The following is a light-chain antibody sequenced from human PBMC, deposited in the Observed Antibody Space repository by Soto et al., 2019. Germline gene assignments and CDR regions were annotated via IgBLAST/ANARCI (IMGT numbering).Light chain of an antibody. Sequence: IHMTHSPSSVSASLGDRVTITCRASQDISTWLAWYQQIPGKAPKLLIFAASNLQSRVPSRFSGSGSGTDFTLTISGLQPEDFATYYCQQASGFPFTFGPGTKVDNK. V-gene: IGKV1-12*01. CDR1: QDISTW. J-gene: IGKJ3*01. CDR3: QQASGFPFT. CDR2: AAS.